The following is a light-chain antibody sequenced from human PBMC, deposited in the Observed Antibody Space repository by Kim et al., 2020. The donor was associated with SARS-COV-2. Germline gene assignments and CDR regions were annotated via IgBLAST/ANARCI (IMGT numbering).Light chain of an antibody. CDR1: SSDIGDYNS. V-gene: IGLV2-14*03. J-gene: IGLJ3*02. CDR3: SSYTGSSALPWV. Sequence: QSALTQPASVSGSPGQSITISCTGTSSDIGDYNSVSWYQQHPGKAPKLMIYDVSNRPSGVSNRFSGSKSGNTASLTISGLQAEDEADYSCSSYTGSSALPWVFGGGTQLTVL. CDR2: DVS.